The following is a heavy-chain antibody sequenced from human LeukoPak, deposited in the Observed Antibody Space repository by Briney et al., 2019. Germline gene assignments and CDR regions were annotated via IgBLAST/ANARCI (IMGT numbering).Heavy chain of an antibody. CDR2: ISSRGDAI. V-gene: IGHV3-20*04. CDR3: ARSVFGANSVGLDY. D-gene: IGHD4/OR15-4a*01. Sequence: GRSLRLSCTASTFSFGDYTMSWVRHAPGKGLEGVSSISSRGDAIDYADSVKGRFTISRDNAKNTLYLQMNSLRAEDTAVYYCARSVFGANSVGLDYWGQGILVTVS. J-gene: IGHJ4*02. CDR1: TFSFGDYT.